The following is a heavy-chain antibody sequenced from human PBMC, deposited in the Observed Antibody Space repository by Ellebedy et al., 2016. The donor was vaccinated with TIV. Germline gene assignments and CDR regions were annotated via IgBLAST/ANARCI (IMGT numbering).Heavy chain of an antibody. V-gene: IGHV3-74*01. CDR2: VDYDGSRT. CDR1: GFTFSSHW. Sequence: GESLKISCAASGFTFSSHWMHWVRQVPGKGLEWVARVDYDGSRTSYADTVKGRFTISRDNARNSLYLRMSTLRVEDTAVYYCGDPEGYWGQGTLVTVSS. J-gene: IGHJ4*02. CDR3: GDPEGY.